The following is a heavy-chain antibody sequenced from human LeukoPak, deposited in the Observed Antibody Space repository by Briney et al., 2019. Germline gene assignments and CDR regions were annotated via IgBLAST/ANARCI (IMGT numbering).Heavy chain of an antibody. J-gene: IGHJ6*02. CDR2: IWYDGSNK. D-gene: IGHD6-19*01. CDR1: GFTFSSYG. V-gene: IGHV3-33*01. Sequence: GGSLRLSCAASGFTFSSYGMHWVRQAPGKGLEWVAVIWYDGSNKYYADSVKGRFTISRDNSKNTLYLQMNSLRAEDTAVYYCARDYIAVTGTHYYYGMDVWGQGTTVTVSS. CDR3: ARDYIAVTGTHYYYGMDV.